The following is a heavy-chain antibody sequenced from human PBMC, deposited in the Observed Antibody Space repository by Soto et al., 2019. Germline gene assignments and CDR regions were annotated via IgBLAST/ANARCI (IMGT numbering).Heavy chain of an antibody. Sequence: ESGGGVVQPGRSLRLSCAASGFTFSSYGMHWVRQAPGKGLEWVAVIWYDGSNKYYADSVKGRFTISRDNSKNTLYLQMNSLRAEDTAVYYCARDQTSRGYSSGWYDWFDPWGQGTLVTVSS. CDR2: IWYDGSNK. CDR1: GFTFSSYG. V-gene: IGHV3-33*01. CDR3: ARDQTSRGYSSGWYDWFDP. D-gene: IGHD6-19*01. J-gene: IGHJ5*02.